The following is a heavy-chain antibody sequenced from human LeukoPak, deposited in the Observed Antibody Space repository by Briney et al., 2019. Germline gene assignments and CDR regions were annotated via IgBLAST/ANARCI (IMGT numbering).Heavy chain of an antibody. D-gene: IGHD2-21*02. Sequence: ASVKVSCKASGYTFTGYYIHWVRQAPGQGLEWMGWINPYNTDTNFAQNFQGRVTMTRDTSISTVYMELGSLRSDDTAVYYCARDRDARRGMDVWGQGTTVTVSS. CDR1: GYTFTGYY. CDR3: ARDRDARRGMDV. CDR2: INPYNTDT. J-gene: IGHJ6*02. V-gene: IGHV1-2*02.